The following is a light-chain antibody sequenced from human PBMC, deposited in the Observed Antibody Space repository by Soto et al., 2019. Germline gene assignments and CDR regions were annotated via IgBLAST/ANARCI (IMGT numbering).Light chain of an antibody. J-gene: IGKJ1*01. CDR2: GAS. V-gene: IGKV3-20*01. CDR3: QQYGSWWT. CDR1: QSVSSSY. Sequence: EIVLTQSPGTLSLSPGERATLSCRASQSVSSSYLAWYQQKPGQAPRLLIYGASSRATGIPDRFSGSGSGTDFTLTISTLESEDFAVYYCQQYGSWWTFGQGTKVEIK.